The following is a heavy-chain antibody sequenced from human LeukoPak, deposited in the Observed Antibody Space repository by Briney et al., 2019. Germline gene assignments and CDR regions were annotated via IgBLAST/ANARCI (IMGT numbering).Heavy chain of an antibody. Sequence: PSETLSLTCTVSGGSISTYYWVWIRQPPGKGLEWIGHIYDSGSPTYKSSLKSRVTISVDTSKSQFSLRLTSVTAADTAVYYCAKGRVVAGSKSLTYHWFDPWGQGTLVTVSS. J-gene: IGHJ5*02. CDR1: GGSISTYY. CDR2: IYDSGSP. CDR3: AKGRVVAGSKSLTYHWFDP. D-gene: IGHD6-19*01. V-gene: IGHV4-59*01.